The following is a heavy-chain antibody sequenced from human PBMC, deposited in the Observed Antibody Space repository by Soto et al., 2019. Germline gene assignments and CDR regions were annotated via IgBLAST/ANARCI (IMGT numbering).Heavy chain of an antibody. Sequence: GGSLRLSCAASGFTFSSYAMHWVRQAPGKGLEWVEVISYDGSNKYYADSVKGRFTISRDNSKNTLYLQMNSLRAEDKAVYYCARDRTMVRGVIDIWGQGTMVTVSS. J-gene: IGHJ3*02. CDR3: ARDRTMVRGVIDI. CDR2: ISYDGSNK. CDR1: GFTFSSYA. D-gene: IGHD3-10*01. V-gene: IGHV3-30*04.